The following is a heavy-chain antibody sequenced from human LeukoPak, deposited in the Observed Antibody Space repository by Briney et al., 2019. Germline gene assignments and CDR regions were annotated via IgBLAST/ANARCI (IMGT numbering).Heavy chain of an antibody. Sequence: GRSLRLSCAASGFTFDDYAMHWVRQAPGKGLEWVAFIRYDGSNKYYADSVKGRFTISRDNSKNTLYLQMNSLRAEDTAVYYCAKAATLNTAMVTYYYYYMDVWGKGTTVTISS. J-gene: IGHJ6*03. CDR2: IRYDGSNK. V-gene: IGHV3-30*02. CDR3: AKAATLNTAMVTYYYYYMDV. D-gene: IGHD5-18*01. CDR1: GFTFDDYA.